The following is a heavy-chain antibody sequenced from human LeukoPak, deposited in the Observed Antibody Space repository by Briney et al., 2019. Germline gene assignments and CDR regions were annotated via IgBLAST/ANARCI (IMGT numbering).Heavy chain of an antibody. CDR2: IIPIFGTA. D-gene: IGHD4-17*01. Sequence: SVKVSCKASGGTFSSYAISWVQQAPGQGLEWMGRIIPIFGTANYAQKFQGRVTITTDESTSTAYMELSSLRSEDTAVYYCARDSDLDYGDYKRWFDPWGQGTLVTVSS. J-gene: IGHJ5*02. CDR3: ARDSDLDYGDYKRWFDP. V-gene: IGHV1-69*05. CDR1: GGTFSSYA.